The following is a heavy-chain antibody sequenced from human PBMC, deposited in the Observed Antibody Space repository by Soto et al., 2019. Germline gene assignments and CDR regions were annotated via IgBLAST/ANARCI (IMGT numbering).Heavy chain of an antibody. Sequence: PGGSLRLSCAASGFTFSSYAMSWVRQAPGKGLEWVSAISGSGGSTYYADSVKGRFTISRDNSKNTLYLQMNSLRAEDTAVYFCAKDRELLLPWLTDAFDIWGQGTMVTVSS. CDR3: AKDRELLLPWLTDAFDI. J-gene: IGHJ3*02. V-gene: IGHV3-23*01. D-gene: IGHD1-7*01. CDR1: GFTFSSYA. CDR2: ISGSGGST.